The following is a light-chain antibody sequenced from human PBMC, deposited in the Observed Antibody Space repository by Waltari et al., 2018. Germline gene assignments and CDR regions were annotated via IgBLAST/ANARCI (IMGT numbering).Light chain of an antibody. J-gene: IGKJ2*01. Sequence: EIVLTQSPDTLSLSPGERATRSCRASQSVSSTYLVWNQQKPGQAPRLLIYGADTRATGIPDRFSGSGSGTDFTLTISRLEPEDFAVYYCQLYDTSHTYTFGQGTKLEIK. CDR1: QSVSSTY. V-gene: IGKV3-20*01. CDR3: QLYDTSHTYT. CDR2: GAD.